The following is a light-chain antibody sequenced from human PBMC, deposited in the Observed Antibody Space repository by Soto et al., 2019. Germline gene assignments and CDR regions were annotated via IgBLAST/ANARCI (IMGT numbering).Light chain of an antibody. Sequence: EIVLTQSPATLSLSPGERATLSCRASQSVSSYFAWYQQKPGQAPTLLIYDASNRATAIPARFSSSGSGTDFTLTISSREHEDFAVYYCQQRSNWPPTTFGQGTRLEI. CDR3: QQRSNWPPTT. CDR1: QSVSSY. J-gene: IGKJ5*01. CDR2: DAS. V-gene: IGKV3-11*01.